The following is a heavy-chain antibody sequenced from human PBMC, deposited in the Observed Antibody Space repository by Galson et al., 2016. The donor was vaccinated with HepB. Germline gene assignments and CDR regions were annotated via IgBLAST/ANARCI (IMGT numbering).Heavy chain of an antibody. CDR3: AKVPGGAVAYVDY. CDR1: GFTFSSCG. CDR2: ISYDETNK. Sequence: CAASGFTFSSCGMHWVRQAPGKGLEWVAVISYDETNKHYADSVKGRFTVSRDNSKNTLYLQMNSLRAEDTAVYYCAKVPGGAVAYVDYWGQGTLVTVSS. J-gene: IGHJ4*02. D-gene: IGHD6-19*01. V-gene: IGHV3-30*18.